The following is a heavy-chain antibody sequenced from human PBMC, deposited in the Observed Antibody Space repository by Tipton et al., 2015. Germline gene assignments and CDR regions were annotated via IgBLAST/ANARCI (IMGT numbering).Heavy chain of an antibody. J-gene: IGHJ4*02. D-gene: IGHD3-16*01. CDR2: ISHSGST. V-gene: IGHV4-38-2*02. CDR1: TYSISRDSY. Sequence: TLSLTCTISTYSISRDSYWGWIRQPPGKGLEWIGAISHSGSTYYNPSLKSRVTISVDTSKNQFFLRVTSVTAADTAVYYCARIRGRYVLDHWGQGTLVTVSS. CDR3: ARIRGRYVLDH.